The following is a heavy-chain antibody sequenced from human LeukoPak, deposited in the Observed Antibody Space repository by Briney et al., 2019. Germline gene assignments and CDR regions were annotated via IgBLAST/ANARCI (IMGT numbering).Heavy chain of an antibody. CDR2: IYSSGST. D-gene: IGHD6-6*01. V-gene: IGHV4-4*07. CDR1: GGSIDSFY. Sequence: SETLSLICTVSGGSIDSFYWTWIRQLAGKGLEWIGRIYSSGSTNFNPSLKSRVTMSVDTSKNQFSLRLSSVTAADTAAYFCARENWRSKSIDFDSWGQGTLVTVSS. J-gene: IGHJ4*02. CDR3: ARENWRSKSIDFDS.